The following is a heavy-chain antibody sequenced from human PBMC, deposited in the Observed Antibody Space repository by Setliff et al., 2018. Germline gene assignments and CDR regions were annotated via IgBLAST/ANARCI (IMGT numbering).Heavy chain of an antibody. CDR1: GASLNSGTYY. J-gene: IGHJ4*02. V-gene: IGHV4-39*01. CDR3: ARTGTYRYFDY. Sequence: SETLSLTCTVSGASLNSGTYYWGWIRQPPGKGLEWIGRIYYRGDTYYNASLKGRLTISVDAAQNQFSLRLTSVTAAGTAVYYCARTGTYRYFDYWGQGALVTVSS. D-gene: IGHD1-1*01. CDR2: IYYRGDT.